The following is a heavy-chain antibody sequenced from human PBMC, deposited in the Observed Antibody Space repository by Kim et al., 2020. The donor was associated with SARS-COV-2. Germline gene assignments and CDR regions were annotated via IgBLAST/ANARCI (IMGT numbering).Heavy chain of an antibody. CDR1: GGSFSGYY. J-gene: IGHJ5*02. V-gene: IGHV4-34*01. CDR3: ARAQLRFLEWLSRGWFDP. Sequence: SETLSLTCAVYGGSFSGYYWSWIRQPPGKGLEWIGEINHSGSTNYNPSLKSRVTISVDTSKNQFSLKLSSVTAADTAVYYCARAQLRFLEWLSRGWFDP. D-gene: IGHD3-3*01. CDR2: INHSGST.